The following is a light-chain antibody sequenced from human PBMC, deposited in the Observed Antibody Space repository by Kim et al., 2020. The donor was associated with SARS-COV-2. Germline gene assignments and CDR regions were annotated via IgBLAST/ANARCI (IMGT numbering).Light chain of an antibody. CDR1: QSVSSN. CDR2: GAS. V-gene: IGKV3-15*01. Sequence: EIVMTQSPATLSVSLGERVTLPCRASQSVSSNLAWYQQKPGQAPRLLIYGASTRATGIPARFSGSESGTEFTLTISSLQSEDSAVYYCQQYYNWPPPFGGGTKLEI. CDR3: QQYYNWPPP. J-gene: IGKJ4*01.